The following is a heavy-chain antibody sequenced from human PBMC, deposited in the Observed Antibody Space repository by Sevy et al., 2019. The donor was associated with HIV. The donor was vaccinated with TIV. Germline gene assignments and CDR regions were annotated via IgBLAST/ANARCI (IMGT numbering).Heavy chain of an antibody. D-gene: IGHD6-13*01. CDR2: ISSSSRYI. CDR3: ARRISSWDYFEY. CDR1: GFTFSDYY. J-gene: IGHJ4*02. Sequence: GGSLRLSCAASGFTFSDYYMNWIRQAPGKGLEWVSYISSSSRYINYADSLKGRFTISRDNAKNSLYLQMNSLRAEDTAVYYCARRISSWDYFEYWGQGTLVTVSS. V-gene: IGHV3-11*06.